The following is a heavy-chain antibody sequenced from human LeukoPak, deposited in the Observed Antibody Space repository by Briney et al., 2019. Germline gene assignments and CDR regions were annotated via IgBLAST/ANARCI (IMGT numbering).Heavy chain of an antibody. D-gene: IGHD6-6*01. Sequence: ATVSVSCKASGYIFTDYYVQWIRQAPGQGLEWMGLINPNSGGTNFAQKFQGRVTMTRDTSITTAYMELSSLSSDDTAVYYCARGWQINSSGGFVDPWGQGTLVTVSS. CDR1: GYIFTDYY. CDR2: INPNSGGT. CDR3: ARGWQINSSGGFVDP. V-gene: IGHV1-2*02. J-gene: IGHJ5*02.